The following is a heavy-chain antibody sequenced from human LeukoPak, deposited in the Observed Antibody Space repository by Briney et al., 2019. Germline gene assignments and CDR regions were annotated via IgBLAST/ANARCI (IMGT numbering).Heavy chain of an antibody. D-gene: IGHD2-21*02. V-gene: IGHV3-7*03. CDR2: IKQDGSEK. CDR3: ARNAYPTAPAYYYGMDV. CDR1: GFTFSSYW. J-gene: IGHJ6*02. Sequence: PGGSLRLSCAASGFTFSSYWMSWVRQAPGKGLEWVANIKQDGSEKYYVDSVKGRFTISRDNAKNSLYLQMNSLRAEDTALYYCARNAYPTAPAYYYGMDVWGQGTTVTVSS.